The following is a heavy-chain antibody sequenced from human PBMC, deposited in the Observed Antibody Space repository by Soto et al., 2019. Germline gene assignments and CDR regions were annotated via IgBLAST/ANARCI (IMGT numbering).Heavy chain of an antibody. CDR3: AXDDGHYYGSV. CDR1: GXXLTELX. V-gene: IGHV1-24*01. CDR2: FDPEDGET. D-gene: IGHD3-22*01. J-gene: IGHJ6*02. Sequence: XKXXCKVSGXXLTELXXHWVXQAPGKGLEWMGGFDPEDGETIYAQKFQGRVTMTEXTSTDTAYMQLSRLTSDDTAVYFCAXDDGHYYGSVWGQGTPVTVSS.